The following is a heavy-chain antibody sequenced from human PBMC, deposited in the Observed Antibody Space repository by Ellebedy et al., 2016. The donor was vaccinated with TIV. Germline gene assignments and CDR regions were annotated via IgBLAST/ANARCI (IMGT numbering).Heavy chain of an antibody. Sequence: ASVKVSXXASGYTFTGYYMHWVRQAPGQGLEWMGWINPNSGGTNYAQKFQGRVTMTRDTSISTAYMELSSLRSEDTAVYYCAREAALSDPEGGVTLVMDVWGKGTTVTVSS. D-gene: IGHD2-8*02. CDR2: INPNSGGT. CDR1: GYTFTGYY. J-gene: IGHJ6*03. CDR3: AREAALSDPEGGVTLVMDV. V-gene: IGHV1-2*02.